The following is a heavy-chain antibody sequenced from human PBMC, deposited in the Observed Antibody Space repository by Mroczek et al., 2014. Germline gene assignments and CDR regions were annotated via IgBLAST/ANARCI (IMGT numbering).Heavy chain of an antibody. CDR1: GFTFGDYA. V-gene: IGHV3-49*03. CDR2: IRSKAYGWDN. J-gene: IGHJ5*02. CDR3: TRSGLSTSCHRSGRFDP. D-gene: IGHD2-2*01. Sequence: VQLVQSGGGLVQPGRSLRLSCTASGFTFGDYAMSWFRQAPGKGLEWVGFIRSKAYGWDNRIAXSVKGRFTISRDDSKSIAYLQMNSLKTXDTAVYYCTRSGLSTSCHRSGRFDPWGQGPWSPSP.